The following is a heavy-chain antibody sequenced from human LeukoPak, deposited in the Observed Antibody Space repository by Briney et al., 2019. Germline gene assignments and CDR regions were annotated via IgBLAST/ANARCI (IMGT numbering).Heavy chain of an antibody. J-gene: IGHJ4*02. CDR3: VRHRNWNYDY. CDR1: GYTFATYW. V-gene: IGHV5-51*01. CDR2: IYLGDSDT. D-gene: IGHD1-1*01. Sequence: GESLKIPCKGSGYTFATYWIGWVRQMPGKGLEWMGIIYLGDSDTRYSPSFQGQVTISADKSINTAYLQWSSLKASDTAMYYCVRHRNWNYDYWGQGTLVTVSS.